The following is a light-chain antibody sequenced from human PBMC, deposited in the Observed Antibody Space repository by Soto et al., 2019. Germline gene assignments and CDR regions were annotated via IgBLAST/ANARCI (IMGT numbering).Light chain of an antibody. V-gene: IGKV1-5*03. CDR2: KAS. Sequence: DIQMTQSPSTLSASVGDRVTITCRASQSISSWLAWYQQKPGKAPKLLIYKASSLESGVPSRFSGSGSGPEFTLTISSLQPDDVATYYCQQYNSSPTFGHGTKVEIK. CDR1: QSISSW. J-gene: IGKJ1*01. CDR3: QQYNSSPT.